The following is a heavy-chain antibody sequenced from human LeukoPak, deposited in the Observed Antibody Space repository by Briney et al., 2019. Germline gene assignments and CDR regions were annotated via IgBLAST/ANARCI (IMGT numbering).Heavy chain of an antibody. D-gene: IGHD2-2*01. Sequence: PGGSLRLSCAASGFTFSSYWMSWVRQAPGKGLEWVANIKQDGSEKYYVDSVKGRFTISRDNAKNSLCLQMNSLRAEDMALYYCAKDRTAAPYDAFDIWGQGTMVTVSS. CDR1: GFTFSSYW. CDR2: IKQDGSEK. CDR3: AKDRTAAPYDAFDI. J-gene: IGHJ3*02. V-gene: IGHV3-7*03.